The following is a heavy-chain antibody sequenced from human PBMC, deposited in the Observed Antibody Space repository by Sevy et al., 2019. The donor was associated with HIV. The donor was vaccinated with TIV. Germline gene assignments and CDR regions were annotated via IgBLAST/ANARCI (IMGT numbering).Heavy chain of an antibody. CDR1: GFTFSSFE. CDR2: ISSSGDAT. Sequence: GGSLRLSCAASGFTFSSFEMNWVRQAPGKGLEWVSYISSSGDATDYAYSVRGRFTISRDNAKKSLYLQMNSLRAEDTAIYYCAKRGGQYDLGMDVWGQGTTVTVSS. CDR3: AKRGGQYDLGMDV. V-gene: IGHV3-48*03. D-gene: IGHD3-3*01. J-gene: IGHJ6*02.